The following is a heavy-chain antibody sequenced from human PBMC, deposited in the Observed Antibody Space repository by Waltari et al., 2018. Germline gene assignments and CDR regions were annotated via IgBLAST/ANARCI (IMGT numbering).Heavy chain of an antibody. J-gene: IGHJ3*01. CDR3: ATYIGASIGTAAFDV. D-gene: IGHD5-12*01. CDR2: ISYNGAT. V-gene: IGHV4-39*01. Sequence: QLQLQESGPGLVKPSETLSLTCSVSGGSITTHRHYWGWIRQPPGQGLEWIGTISYNGATYTSPSLESRLTMSRDTSKNQLSLTLGSVTATDTSVYFCATYIGASIGTAAFDVWGQGTMVTVSS. CDR1: GGSITTHRHY.